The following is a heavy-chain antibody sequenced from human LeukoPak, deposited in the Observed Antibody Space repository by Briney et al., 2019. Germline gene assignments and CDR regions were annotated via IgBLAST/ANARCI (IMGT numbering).Heavy chain of an antibody. CDR1: GFTFSSYW. J-gene: IGHJ4*02. D-gene: IGHD1-26*01. Sequence: GGSLRLSCAASGFTFSSYWMSWVRQAPGKGLEWVANIKQDGSEKYYVDSVKGRFTISRDNAKNSLYLQMNSLRAEDTAVNYCASELVGATTRSDYWGQGTLVTVSS. V-gene: IGHV3-7*01. CDR3: ASELVGATTRSDY. CDR2: IKQDGSEK.